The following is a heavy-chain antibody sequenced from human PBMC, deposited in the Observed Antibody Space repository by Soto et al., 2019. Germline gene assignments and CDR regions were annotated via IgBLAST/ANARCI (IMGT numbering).Heavy chain of an antibody. Sequence: GGSLRLSCAASGFTFSSYAMHWVRQAPGKGLDWVALISYDGSNKYYADSVKGRFTISRDNSKNTLYVQLNSLRAEDTAVYYCAREGYYYYGRDVWGQGTTVTVS. CDR2: ISYDGSNK. V-gene: IGHV3-30-3*01. J-gene: IGHJ6*02. CDR1: GFTFSSYA. CDR3: AREGYYYYGRDV.